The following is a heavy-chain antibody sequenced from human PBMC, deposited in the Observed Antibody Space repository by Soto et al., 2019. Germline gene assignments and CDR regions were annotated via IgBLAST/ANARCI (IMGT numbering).Heavy chain of an antibody. V-gene: IGHV4-59*01. CDR3: AREEAPTAFYYYGMDV. Sequence: LSLTCTVSGGSISSYYWSWIRQPPGKGLEWIGYIYYSGSTNYNPSLKSRVTISVDTSKNQFSLKLSSVTAADTAVYYCAREEAPTAFYYYGMDVWGQGTTVTVSS. J-gene: IGHJ6*02. CDR1: GGSISSYY. D-gene: IGHD4-17*01. CDR2: IYYSGST.